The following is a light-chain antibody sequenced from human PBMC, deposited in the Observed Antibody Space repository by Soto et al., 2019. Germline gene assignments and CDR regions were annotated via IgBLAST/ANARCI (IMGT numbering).Light chain of an antibody. CDR3: QQSYSTPGT. Sequence: DIQMTQSPSSLSASVGHRVPITCRARQSISSYLNWYQQKPGKAPQLLIYAASSLQSGVPSRFSGSGSGTDFTLTISSLQPEDFATYYCQQSYSTPGTFGQGTKVDIK. J-gene: IGKJ1*01. CDR1: QSISSY. V-gene: IGKV1-39*01. CDR2: AAS.